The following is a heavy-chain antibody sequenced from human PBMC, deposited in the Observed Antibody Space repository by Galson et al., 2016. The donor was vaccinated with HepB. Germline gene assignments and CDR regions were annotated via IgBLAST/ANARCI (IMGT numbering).Heavy chain of an antibody. Sequence: SVKVSCKASGYTFTTYDINWVRQATGQGLEWMGWVNPNSGNTGYARKFQGRVTMTRNTSISTAYMELRSLRSEETAVYYCATGFCSSSGCFFDYWGQGIRVTFSS. V-gene: IGHV1-8*01. D-gene: IGHD2-2*01. CDR1: GYTFTTYD. CDR3: ATGFCSSSGCFFDY. J-gene: IGHJ4*02. CDR2: VNPNSGNT.